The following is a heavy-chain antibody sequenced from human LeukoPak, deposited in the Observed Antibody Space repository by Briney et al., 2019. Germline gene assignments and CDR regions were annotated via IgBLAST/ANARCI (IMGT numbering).Heavy chain of an antibody. D-gene: IGHD3-9*01. Sequence: SETLSLTCAVYGGSFSGYYWSWIRQPPGKGLEWIGEINHSGSTNYNPSLKSRVTISVATSKNQFSLKLSSVTAADTAVYYCALLDYDILTGSDYWGQGTLVTVSS. J-gene: IGHJ4*02. V-gene: IGHV4-34*01. CDR1: GGSFSGYY. CDR3: ALLDYDILTGSDY. CDR2: INHSGST.